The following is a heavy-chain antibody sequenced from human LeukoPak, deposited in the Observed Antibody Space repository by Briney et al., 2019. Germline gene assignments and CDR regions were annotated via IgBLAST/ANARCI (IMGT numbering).Heavy chain of an antibody. J-gene: IGHJ4*02. V-gene: IGHV3-30*12. CDR3: ARGRAGIAAAGFDY. Sequence: GKSLTLSCVASQLRSPFSHYGMHWVRLAPGKGLDWVAVISFDGGNKFYADSVKGRFSISRDNSKNTLYLQMNSLGLDDTAVYFCARGRAGIAAAGFDYWGQGTLVTVSS. CDR1: QLRSPFSHYG. D-gene: IGHD6-13*01. CDR2: ISFDGGNK.